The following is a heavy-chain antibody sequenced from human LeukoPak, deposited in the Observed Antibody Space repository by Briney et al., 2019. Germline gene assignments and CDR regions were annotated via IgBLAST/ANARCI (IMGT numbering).Heavy chain of an antibody. CDR3: AKDFGYCSGGSCPNWFDP. CDR2: ISGSGGST. CDR1: GFTVSSNY. Sequence: PGGSLRLSCAASGFTVSSNYMSWVRQAPGKGLEWVSAISGSGGSTYYADSVKGRFTISRDNSKNTLYLQMNSLRAEDTAVYYCAKDFGYCSGGSCPNWFDPWGQGTLVTVSS. J-gene: IGHJ5*02. D-gene: IGHD2-15*01. V-gene: IGHV3-23*01.